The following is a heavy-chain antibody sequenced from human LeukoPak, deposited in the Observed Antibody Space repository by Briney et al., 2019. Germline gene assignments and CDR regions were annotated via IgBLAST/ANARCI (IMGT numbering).Heavy chain of an antibody. Sequence: PGGSLRLSCAASGFTFSDYYMSWIRQAPGKGLEWVSYISSSGSTIYYADSVKGRFTISRDNAKNSLYLQMNSLRAEDTAVYYRASQPEVANDAFDIWGQGTMVTVSS. CDR2: ISSSGSTI. D-gene: IGHD5-24*01. CDR1: GFTFSDYY. V-gene: IGHV3-11*01. J-gene: IGHJ3*02. CDR3: ASQPEVANDAFDI.